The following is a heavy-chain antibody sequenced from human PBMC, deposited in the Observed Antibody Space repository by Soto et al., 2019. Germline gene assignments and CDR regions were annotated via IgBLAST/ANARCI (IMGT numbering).Heavy chain of an antibody. CDR2: ISSTGNYI. D-gene: IGHD3-22*01. CDR1: GFPFSSCS. V-gene: IGHV3-21*01. CDR3: ARDPDYYDSSGYYSIDY. Sequence: EVQLVESGGGLVKPGGSLRLSCAASGFPFSSCSMNWVRQAPGKGLEWVSSISSTGNYIYYADSVKGRFSISRDNAKSSLYLQMNSLRAEDTAVYFCARDPDYYDSSGYYSIDYWGQGTLVTVSS. J-gene: IGHJ4*02.